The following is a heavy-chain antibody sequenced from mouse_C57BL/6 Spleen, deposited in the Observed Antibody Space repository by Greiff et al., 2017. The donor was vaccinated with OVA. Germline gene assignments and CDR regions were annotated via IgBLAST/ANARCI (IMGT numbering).Heavy chain of an antibody. CDR3: ARAYYSNYDFDY. Sequence: QVQLKQSGPELVKPGASVKISCKASGYSFTSYYIHWVKQRPGQGLEWIGWIYPGSGNIKYNEKFKGKATLTADTSSSTAYMQLSSLTSEDSAVYYCARAYYSNYDFDYWGQGTTLTVSS. CDR2: IYPGSGNI. V-gene: IGHV1-66*01. CDR1: GYSFTSYY. D-gene: IGHD2-5*01. J-gene: IGHJ2*01.